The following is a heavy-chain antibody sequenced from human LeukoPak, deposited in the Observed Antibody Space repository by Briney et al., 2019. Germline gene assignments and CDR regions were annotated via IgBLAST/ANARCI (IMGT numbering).Heavy chain of an antibody. Sequence: PGGSLRLSCAASGFTFSSYWMSWVRQAPGKGLEWVAIIKQDGSEKYYVDSVKGRFTISRDNAKNSLYLQMNSLRAEDTAVYYCARKDRGYSYGYFDYWGQGTLVTVSS. CDR3: ARKDRGYSYGYFDY. CDR2: IKQDGSEK. D-gene: IGHD5-18*01. CDR1: GFTFSSYW. V-gene: IGHV3-7*01. J-gene: IGHJ4*02.